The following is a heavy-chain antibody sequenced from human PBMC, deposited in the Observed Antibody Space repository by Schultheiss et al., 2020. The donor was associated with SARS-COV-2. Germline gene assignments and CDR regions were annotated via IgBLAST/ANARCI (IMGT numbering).Heavy chain of an antibody. V-gene: IGHV3-73*01. J-gene: IGHJ5*02. Sequence: GGSLRLSCVTSGFSFSGSGIYWVRQASGKGLEWVGRIRSKARNYATTYAASVKGRFIISIDESRNTSYLQMNSLKIEDTAVYYCTRNSTSSGWFDPWGQGTLVTVSS. CDR2: IRSKARNYAT. CDR3: TRNSTSSGWFDP. CDR1: GFSFSGSG. D-gene: IGHD5-18*01.